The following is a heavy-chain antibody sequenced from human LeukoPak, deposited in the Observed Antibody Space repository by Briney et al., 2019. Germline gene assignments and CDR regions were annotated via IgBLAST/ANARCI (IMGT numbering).Heavy chain of an antibody. V-gene: IGHV3-74*01. J-gene: IGHJ4*02. CDR3: ASRYYYDSSGRDY. CDR2: INSDGSST. Sequence: GGSLRLSCAASGFTFSSYWMHWVRQAPGKGLVWVSRINSDGSSTSYADSVKGRFTISRDNAKNTLYLQMNSLRAEDTAVYYCASRYYYDSSGRDYWGQGTLVTVAS. CDR1: GFTFSSYW. D-gene: IGHD3-22*01.